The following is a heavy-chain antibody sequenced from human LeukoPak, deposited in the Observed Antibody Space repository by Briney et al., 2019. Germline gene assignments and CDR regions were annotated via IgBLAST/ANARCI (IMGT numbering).Heavy chain of an antibody. Sequence: GGSLRLSCAASGFTFSSHWMSWVRQAPGKGLEWVANIKQDGSEKYYVDSVKGRFTISRDNAKNSLYLQMNSLRAEDTAVYYCARAPLSGNLYSGSYYPDYWGQGTLVTVSS. CDR2: IKQDGSEK. CDR1: GFTFSSHW. J-gene: IGHJ4*02. D-gene: IGHD1-26*01. CDR3: ARAPLSGNLYSGSYYPDY. V-gene: IGHV3-7*01.